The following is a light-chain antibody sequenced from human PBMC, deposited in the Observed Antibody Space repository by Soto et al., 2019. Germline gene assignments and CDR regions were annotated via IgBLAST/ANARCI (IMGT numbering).Light chain of an antibody. V-gene: IGKV1-12*01. J-gene: IGKJ1*01. CDR2: PAS. CDR3: QQGYNFPRA. CDR1: QPISSW. Sequence: IQMTQSPSSISASAGSSGTITCRASQPISSWLAWYQQVPGQAPYLLIYPASTLQSGVPSRFSGSGSGTDFTLTINSLQPEDFATYYCQQGYNFPRAFGQGTKVDIK.